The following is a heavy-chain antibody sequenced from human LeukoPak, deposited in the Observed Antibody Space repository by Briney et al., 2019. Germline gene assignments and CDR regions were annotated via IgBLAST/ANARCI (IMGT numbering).Heavy chain of an antibody. Sequence: GGSLRLSCAASGFSFSSFAMTWVRQAPGKGLEWVSTIRSNGATAYNADSVKGRFTISRDNSKNTVYLRMNSLRVEDTAIYYCARGQEFDDGVFASWGQGTLVTVSS. CDR1: GFSFSSFA. J-gene: IGHJ4*02. CDR3: ARGQEFDDGVFAS. V-gene: IGHV3-23*01. CDR2: IRSNGATA. D-gene: IGHD1-1*01.